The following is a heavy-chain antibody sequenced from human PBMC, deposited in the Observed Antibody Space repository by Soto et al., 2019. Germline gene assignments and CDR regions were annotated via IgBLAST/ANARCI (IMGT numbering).Heavy chain of an antibody. J-gene: IGHJ4*02. CDR1: GFTFSGSA. CDR2: IRSKANSYAT. D-gene: IGHD5-12*01. Sequence: EVQLVESGGGLVQPGGSLKLSCAASGFTFSGSAMHWVRQASGKGLEWVGRIRSKANSYATAYAASVKGRFTISRDDSKNTAYLQMNSLRAEDTAVYYCARVYLVATITSLDYWGQGTLVTVSS. V-gene: IGHV3-73*02. CDR3: ARVYLVATITSLDY.